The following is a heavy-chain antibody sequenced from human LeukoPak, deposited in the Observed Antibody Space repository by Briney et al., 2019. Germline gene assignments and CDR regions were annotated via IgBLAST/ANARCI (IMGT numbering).Heavy chain of an antibody. J-gene: IGHJ4*02. V-gene: IGHV3-7*01. CDR2: IKSDGSEE. CDR1: GFIFSSYW. CDR3: ARGDLWLGH. Sequence: RGGALRLSCATSGFIFSSYWMCWVRQAPGKGLESVANIKSDGSEEYYGDSVKGRFTISRDNAKNSLYLQMNSLRVEDTAVYYCARGDLWLGHWGQGSLVTVSS. D-gene: IGHD3-10*01.